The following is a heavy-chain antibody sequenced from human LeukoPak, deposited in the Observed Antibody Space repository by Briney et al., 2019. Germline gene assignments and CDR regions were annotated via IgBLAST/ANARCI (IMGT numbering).Heavy chain of an antibody. CDR2: IGGSGGST. D-gene: IGHD6-19*01. CDR1: GFTFSNYA. CDR3: AIGFLKYSSDTLDDY. Sequence: PGRSLRLSCAASGFTFSNYAMSWVRQAPGKGLEWVSAIGGSGGSTYYADSVRGRFTISRDNSKNTLDLQINSLRADDTAVYYCAIGFLKYSSDTLDDYWGQGTLVTVSS. V-gene: IGHV3-23*01. J-gene: IGHJ4*02.